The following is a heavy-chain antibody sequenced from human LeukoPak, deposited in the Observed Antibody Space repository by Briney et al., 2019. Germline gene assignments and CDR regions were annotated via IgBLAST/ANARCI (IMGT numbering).Heavy chain of an antibody. CDR1: GFTFSSYW. CDR2: IKQDGSEK. CDR3: ARVRGSYSLDF. J-gene: IGHJ4*02. V-gene: IGHV3-7*01. D-gene: IGHD1-26*01. Sequence: PGGSLRLSCAASGFTFSSYWMTWVRQAPGKGLEWVANIKQDGSEKYSVDSAKGRFTISRDNAKNSLYLQMNSLRAEDTAVYYCARVRGSYSLDFWGQGTLVTVSS.